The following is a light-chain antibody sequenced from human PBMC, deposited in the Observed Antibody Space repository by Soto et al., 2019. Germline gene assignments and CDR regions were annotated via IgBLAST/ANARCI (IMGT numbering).Light chain of an antibody. Sequence: EIVLTQSPGILSLSPGERATLSCRASQSVSSSYLAWYQQKPGQAPRLLIYGASNRATGIPDRFSASGSGTDFTLTISRLEPEDFAVYYCQQYGCSPPYTFGQGTKLEIK. CDR3: QQYGCSPPYT. V-gene: IGKV3-20*01. J-gene: IGKJ2*01. CDR2: GAS. CDR1: QSVSSSY.